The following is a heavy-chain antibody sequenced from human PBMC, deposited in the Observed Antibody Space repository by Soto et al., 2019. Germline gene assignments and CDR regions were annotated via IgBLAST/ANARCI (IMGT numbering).Heavy chain of an antibody. Sequence: SVKVSCKTSGGTFSTHTITCVLQAPGQGLEWMGRIIPIFGTSKYAQNFQGRVTITAEESTNTSYMELSSLRSEDTAVYYCARGSIGDAFDIWGQGTMVTVSS. J-gene: IGHJ3*02. CDR2: IIPIFGTS. V-gene: IGHV1-69*13. D-gene: IGHD2-15*01. CDR1: GGTFSTHT. CDR3: ARGSIGDAFDI.